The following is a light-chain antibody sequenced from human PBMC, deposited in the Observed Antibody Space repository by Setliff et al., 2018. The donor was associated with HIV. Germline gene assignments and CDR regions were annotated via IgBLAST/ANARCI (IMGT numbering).Light chain of an antibody. Sequence: QAVVTQEPSLTVSPGGTVTLTCGSNTGAVTSGHYPYWFQQKPGQAPRTLISDTNNRHPWTPARFSGSLLGGKAALTLSGVQPEDEGDYYCLLHYVGIHVFGSGTKVTVL. CDR1: TGAVTSGHY. CDR2: DTN. J-gene: IGLJ1*01. CDR3: LLHYVGIHV. V-gene: IGLV7-46*01.